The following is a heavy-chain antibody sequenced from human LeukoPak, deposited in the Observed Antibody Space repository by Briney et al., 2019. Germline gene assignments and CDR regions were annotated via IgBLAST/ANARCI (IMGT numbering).Heavy chain of an antibody. D-gene: IGHD3-3*01. CDR2: MNPNSGNT. J-gene: IGHJ5*02. V-gene: IGHV1-8*01. CDR3: ARGRRSGITIFGVAQGNWFDP. Sequence: GASVKVSCKASGYTFTSYDINWVRQATGQGLEWMGWMNPNSGNTGYAQKFQGRVTMTRNTSISTAYTELSSLRSEDTAVYYCARGRRSGITIFGVAQGNWFDPWGQGTLVTVSS. CDR1: GYTFTSYD.